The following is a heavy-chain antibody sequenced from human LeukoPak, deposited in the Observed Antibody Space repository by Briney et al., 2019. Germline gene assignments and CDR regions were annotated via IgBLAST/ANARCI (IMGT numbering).Heavy chain of an antibody. Sequence: PSETLSLTCTVSGDSVNTYYWSWIRQPPGRGLEWIGYIYYSGSTNYNPSLKSRVTISVDTSKNQFSLKLSSVTAADTAVYYCARAAPQYDSSGYYFDYWGQGTPVTVSS. CDR3: ARAAPQYDSSGYYFDY. D-gene: IGHD3-22*01. V-gene: IGHV4-59*02. J-gene: IGHJ4*02. CDR1: GDSVNTYY. CDR2: IYYSGST.